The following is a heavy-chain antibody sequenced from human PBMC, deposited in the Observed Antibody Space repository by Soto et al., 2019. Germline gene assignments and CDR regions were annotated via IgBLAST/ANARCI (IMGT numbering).Heavy chain of an antibody. D-gene: IGHD2-8*02. CDR1: GGTFSSYA. J-gene: IGHJ6*02. Sequence: QVQLVQSGAEVKKPGSSVKISCKTSGGTFSSYAINWVRQAPGQGLEWMGGIIPFFGTTNSAQKFQGRVTFTADKSTNSVSTELSSLRSEDTAVYYCARRFCAGSNSYSFPLYRHYYGVDVWGQGTTVIASS. CDR3: ARRFCAGSNSYSFPLYRHYYGVDV. V-gene: IGHV1-69*06. CDR2: IIPFFGTT.